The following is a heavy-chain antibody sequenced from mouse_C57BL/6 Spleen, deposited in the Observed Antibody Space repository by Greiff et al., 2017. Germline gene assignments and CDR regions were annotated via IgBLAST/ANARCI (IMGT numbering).Heavy chain of an antibody. J-gene: IGHJ2*01. CDR3: ARVWDEGH. V-gene: IGHV1-82*01. CDR1: GYAFSSSW. CDR2: IYPGDGDT. D-gene: IGHD4-1*01. Sequence: QVQLQQSGPELVKPGASVKISCKASGYAFSSSWMNWVKQRPGKGLEWIGRIYPGDGDTNYNGKFKGKATLTADKSSSTAYMQLSSLTSEDSAVHFCARVWDEGHWGQGTTLTVSS.